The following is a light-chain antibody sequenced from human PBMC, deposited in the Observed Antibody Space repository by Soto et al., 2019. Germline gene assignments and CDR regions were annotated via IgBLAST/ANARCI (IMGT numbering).Light chain of an antibody. V-gene: IGKV3-11*01. CDR2: DAS. CDR3: QQRSNWPPIT. CDR1: QSVSSY. J-gene: IGKJ5*01. Sequence: EIVLTQSPSTLSFSPVERSTLSCIASQSVSSYLAWYQQKPGQAPRLLIYDASNRATGIPARFSGSGSGTDFTLTISSLEPEDFAVYYCQQRSNWPPITFGQGTRLEIK.